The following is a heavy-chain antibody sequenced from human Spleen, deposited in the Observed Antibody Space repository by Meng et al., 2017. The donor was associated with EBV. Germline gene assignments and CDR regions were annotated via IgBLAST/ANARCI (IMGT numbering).Heavy chain of an antibody. CDR2: VSSDGDTT. J-gene: IGHJ4*02. D-gene: IGHD1-26*01. CDR1: GFTFSNYG. Sequence: QEQLVESGGGVVQPGRSLRLSCAASGFTFSNYGFHWVRQAPGKGLEWVAVVSSDGDTTYFADSVKGRFTISRDNSNNNLYLQMNSLGAEDTALYYCTKEGSGSRYTFDHWGQGTLVTVSS. V-gene: IGHV3-30*18. CDR3: TKEGSGSRYTFDH.